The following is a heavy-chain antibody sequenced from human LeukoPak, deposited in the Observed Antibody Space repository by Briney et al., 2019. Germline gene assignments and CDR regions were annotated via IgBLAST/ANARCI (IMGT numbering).Heavy chain of an antibody. CDR1: GGSRRKDT. CDR2: IYMNGIA. D-gene: IGHD1-14*01. CDR3: ARNRDWYWFIDH. Sequence: SETLSLTRSVSGGSRRKDTWNWIRQPAGKGVEWMGRIYMNGIATYNPSLKSRVTMSLDTSNNQFSLMLFTVTAADTAVYYCARNRDWYWFIDHWGRGALVTVSS. J-gene: IGHJ2*01. V-gene: IGHV4-4*07.